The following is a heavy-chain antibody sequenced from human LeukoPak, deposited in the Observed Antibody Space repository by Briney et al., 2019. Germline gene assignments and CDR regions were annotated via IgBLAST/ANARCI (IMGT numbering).Heavy chain of an antibody. J-gene: IGHJ4*02. CDR1: GNTFPGNY. CDR3: AGGSSYYFFDY. V-gene: IGHV1-2*02. D-gene: IGHD6-13*01. CDR2: INPSSGGT. Sequence: GGSVKVSCKASGNTFPGNYLHWVRQAPGQGPEWMGWINPSSGGTNPAQKFQGRVAMTRDTSISTVYIQLKRLTSDDTAVYYCAGGSSYYFFDYWGQGVPVTLSS.